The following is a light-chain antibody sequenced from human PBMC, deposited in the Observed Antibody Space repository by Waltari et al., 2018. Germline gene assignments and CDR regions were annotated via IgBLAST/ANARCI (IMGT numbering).Light chain of an antibody. CDR3: ATWNDNLNDYV. J-gene: IGLJ1*01. CDR2: SRN. CDR1: NPNIERNP. V-gene: IGLV1-44*01. Sequence: QSVLTQPPSASGTPGQRVTISCSGSNPNIERNPVNWYQQLPGTAPKLVMYSRNQRPSGVPDRFSGSKSGTSASLAISGLQSEDEADYYCATWNDNLNDYVFGAGTKVSVL.